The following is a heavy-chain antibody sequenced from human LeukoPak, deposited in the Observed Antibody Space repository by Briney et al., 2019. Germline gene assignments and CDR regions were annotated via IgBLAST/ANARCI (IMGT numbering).Heavy chain of an antibody. CDR1: GYTFTSYD. D-gene: IGHD3-22*01. CDR3: ARRSDDYDSSAYYH. J-gene: IGHJ4*02. CDR2: VNPNSGNT. V-gene: IGHV1-8*01. Sequence: ASVKVSCRTSGYTFTSYDLNWVRQATGQGLEWMGWVNPNSGNTGYAQKFQGRVTMTMDPSISTAYMELSSLRSEDTAVYYCARRSDDYDSSAYYHWGQGTLVTVSS.